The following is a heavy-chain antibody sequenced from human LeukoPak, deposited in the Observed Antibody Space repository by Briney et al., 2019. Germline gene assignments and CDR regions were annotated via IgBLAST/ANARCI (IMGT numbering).Heavy chain of an antibody. Sequence: ASVKVSCKASGYTFTGYSMHWVRQAPGQGLEWMGWINPNSGGTNYAQKFQGRVTMTRDTSISTAYMELSRLRSGDTAVYYCARRRVAATSDFDYWGQGTLVTVSS. CDR3: ARRRVAATSDFDY. D-gene: IGHD2-15*01. CDR1: GYTFTGYS. J-gene: IGHJ4*02. V-gene: IGHV1-2*02. CDR2: INPNSGGT.